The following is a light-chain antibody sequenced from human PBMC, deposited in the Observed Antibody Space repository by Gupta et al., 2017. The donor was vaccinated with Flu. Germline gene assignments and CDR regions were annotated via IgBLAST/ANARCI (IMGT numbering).Light chain of an antibody. J-gene: IGKJ3*01. CDR3: QQSDSTPFT. CDR1: QSSSSY. Sequence: PSSLSASVGDRVTITSRASQSSSSYLNWYQQKPGKAPKLLIYAASSLQSGVPSRFSGSGSGTDFTLTISSLQPEDFATYYCQQSDSTPFTFGHGTKVDIK. CDR2: AAS. V-gene: IGKV1-39*01.